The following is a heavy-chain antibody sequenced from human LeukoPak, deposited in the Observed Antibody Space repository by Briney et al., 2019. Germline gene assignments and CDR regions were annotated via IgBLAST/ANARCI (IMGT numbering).Heavy chain of an antibody. D-gene: IGHD6-19*01. CDR2: ISYDGSNE. Sequence: QAGGSLRLSCAASGCTFSSYAMHWVRQAPGKGLEWVAVISYDGSNEYYADSVKGRFTISRDNSKNTLYLQMNSLRAEDTAVYYCARVTGAVAGGHYFDYWGQGTLVTVSS. CDR3: ARVTGAVAGGHYFDY. J-gene: IGHJ4*02. V-gene: IGHV3-30-3*01. CDR1: GCTFSSYA.